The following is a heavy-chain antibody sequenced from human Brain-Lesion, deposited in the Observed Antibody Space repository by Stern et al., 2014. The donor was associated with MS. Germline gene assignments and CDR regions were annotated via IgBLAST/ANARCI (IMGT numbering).Heavy chain of an antibody. D-gene: IGHD6-19*01. CDR2: IFYTGST. CDR3: ARGAGVFDS. CDR1: GGSIGRSSYY. J-gene: IGHJ4*02. Sequence: VQLVESGPGLVKPSETLSLTCTVSGGSIGRSSYYWGWIRQPPGKGLEWIGNIFYTGSTFYDPSLKSRVTISVDTSNHHFSLSLNSVTAADTAVYYCARGAGVFDSWGQGTLVTVSP. V-gene: IGHV4-39*02.